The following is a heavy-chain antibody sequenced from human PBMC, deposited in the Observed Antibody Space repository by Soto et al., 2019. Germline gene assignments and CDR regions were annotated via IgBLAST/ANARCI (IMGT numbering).Heavy chain of an antibody. CDR3: ARARATIAAAAIFDC. CDR1: GGSISTSNW. D-gene: IGHD6-13*01. V-gene: IGHV4-4*02. J-gene: IGHJ4*02. Sequence: PSEPLSVNCAVSGGSISTSNWWSWVSQPPGKGLEWIGEVYRTGSTNYNPSLESRLTISVDKSKNQFSLKLTSVTAADTAVYYCARARATIAAAAIFDCWGQGTLVTVSS. CDR2: VYRTGST.